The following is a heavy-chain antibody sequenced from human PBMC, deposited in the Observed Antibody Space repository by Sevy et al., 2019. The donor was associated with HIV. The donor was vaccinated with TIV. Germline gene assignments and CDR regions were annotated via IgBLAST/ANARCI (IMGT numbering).Heavy chain of an antibody. CDR3: ATTKDYYDSSGSPFDS. Sequence: ASVKVSCKVSGYTLSQISMHWVRQAPGKGLEWKGSFDPEDGETIYAQKFQARVTMTEDTSTDTAYMELSSLRSDDTAVYYCATTKDYYDSSGSPFDSWGQGTLVTVSS. CDR2: FDPEDGET. J-gene: IGHJ4*02. CDR1: GYTLSQIS. V-gene: IGHV1-24*01. D-gene: IGHD3-22*01.